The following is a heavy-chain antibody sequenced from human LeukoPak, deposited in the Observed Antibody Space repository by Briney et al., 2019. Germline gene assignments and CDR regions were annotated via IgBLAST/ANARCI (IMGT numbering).Heavy chain of an antibody. V-gene: IGHV4-59*12. J-gene: IGHJ4*02. CDR2: IFYSGIT. CDR3: ARGAKRSWYLF. D-gene: IGHD6-13*01. CDR1: GDSITSYF. Sequence: KPSETLSLTCTVSGDSITSYFWSWIRQPPGKGLEWVGYIFYSGITNYNPSLKSRVTISVDTSKNQFSLKLSSVTAADTAVYYCARGAKRSWYLFWGQGTLVTVSS.